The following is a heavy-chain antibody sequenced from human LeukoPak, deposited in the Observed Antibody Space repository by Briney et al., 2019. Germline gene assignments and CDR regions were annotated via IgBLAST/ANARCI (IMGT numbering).Heavy chain of an antibody. J-gene: IGHJ6*02. CDR2: IIPIFGTA. CDR1: GCTFSSYA. Sequence: GASVTVSCKASGCTFSSYAISWVRQAPGQGLERMGGIIPIFGTANYAQKFQGRVTITADESTSTAYMELSSLRSEDTAVYYCARDRTYSSSWYVPYYYYGMDVWGQGTTVTVSS. D-gene: IGHD6-13*01. CDR3: ARDRTYSSSWYVPYYYYGMDV. V-gene: IGHV1-69*13.